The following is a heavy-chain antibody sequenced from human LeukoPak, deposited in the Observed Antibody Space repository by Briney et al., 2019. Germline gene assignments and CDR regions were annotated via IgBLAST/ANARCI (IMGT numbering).Heavy chain of an antibody. CDR2: IGGSGDST. D-gene: IGHD3-10*01. V-gene: IGHV3-23*01. Sequence: GGSLRLSCVASGIAFSTCAISWVRRAPGKGLEWVSVIGGSGDSTYYADSVKGRFTISRDNSKNTLYLQMNSLRAEDTAVYYCAKNYYGSGSYYLYFDYWGQGTLVTVSS. CDR3: AKNYYGSGSYYLYFDY. J-gene: IGHJ4*02. CDR1: GIAFSTCA.